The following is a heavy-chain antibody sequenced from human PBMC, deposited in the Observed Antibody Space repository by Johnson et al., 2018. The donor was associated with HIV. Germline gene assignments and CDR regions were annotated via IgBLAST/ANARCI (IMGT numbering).Heavy chain of an antibody. J-gene: IGHJ3*02. V-gene: IGHV3-30-3*01. CDR3: AKGLAGAFDI. D-gene: IGHD6-19*01. CDR1: EFSFSTYA. Sequence: QMQLVESGGGVVQPERSLRLSCAASEFSFSTYAMRWVHQAPGKGLEGVAVISDDGTNTDYADAVKGRFTISRDNSKNTLFLQMNSLRAEDTAVYRCAKGLAGAFDIWGQGTMVTVSS. CDR2: ISDDGTNT.